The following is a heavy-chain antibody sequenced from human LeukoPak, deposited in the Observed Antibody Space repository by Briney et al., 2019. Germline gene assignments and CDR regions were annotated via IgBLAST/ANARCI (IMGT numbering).Heavy chain of an antibody. V-gene: IGHV3-23*01. J-gene: IGHJ4*02. CDR1: GFTFSSYV. CDR3: GSLNYYGSGSYDYYFGY. Sequence: GGSLRLSCAASGFTFSSYVMSWVRQAPGKGLEWVSVISGSGDSTYYADSVKSRFTISRDNSKNTLYLQMNSLRAEDTAVYYCGSLNYYGSGSYDYYFGYWGQGALVTVSS. CDR2: ISGSGDST. D-gene: IGHD3-10*01.